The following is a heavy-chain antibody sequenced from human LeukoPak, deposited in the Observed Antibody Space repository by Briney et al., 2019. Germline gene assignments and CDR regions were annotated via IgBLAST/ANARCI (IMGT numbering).Heavy chain of an antibody. CDR3: ARATTVTTYLDY. D-gene: IGHD4-17*01. V-gene: IGHV3-48*04. CDR1: GFIFSSHS. J-gene: IGHJ4*02. Sequence: PGGSLRLSCAASGFIFSSHSMNWVRQAPGKGLEWVSYISSSSSIIYYADSVKGRFTISRDNAKNTLYLQMNSLRAEDTAVYYCARATTVTTYLDYWGQGTLVTVSS. CDR2: ISSSSSII.